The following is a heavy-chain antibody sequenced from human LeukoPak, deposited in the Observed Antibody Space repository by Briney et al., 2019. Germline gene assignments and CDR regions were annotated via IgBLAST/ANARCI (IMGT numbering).Heavy chain of an antibody. CDR1: GFTFSNAW. Sequence: SGGSLRLSCAASGFTFSNAWMSWVRQAPGKGLEWVGRIKSKTDGGTTDYAAPVKGRFTISRDDSKNTLYLQMNSLKTEDTAVYYCARDCADFGIQEIGQQLNFDYWGQGTLVTVSS. V-gene: IGHV3-15*01. CDR2: IKSKTDGGTT. CDR3: ARDCADFGIQEIGQQLNFDY. J-gene: IGHJ4*02. D-gene: IGHD6-13*01.